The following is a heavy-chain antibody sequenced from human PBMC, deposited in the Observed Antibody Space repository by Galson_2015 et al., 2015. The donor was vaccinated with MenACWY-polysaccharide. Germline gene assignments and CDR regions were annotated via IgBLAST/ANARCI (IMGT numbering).Heavy chain of an antibody. CDR2: IYPSGAT. Sequence: SLRLSCAVSGFRVSESFLSWFRQVPGRGLEHVSDIYPSGATYYRDSVRGRFTMSRDAFQNSLYLQMNNLRVEATAIYFCARESNWAYDSWSTGTLVTVSS. CDR1: GFRVSESF. D-gene: IGHD3-16*01. CDR3: ARESNWAYDS. J-gene: IGHJ5*01. V-gene: IGHV3-53*01.